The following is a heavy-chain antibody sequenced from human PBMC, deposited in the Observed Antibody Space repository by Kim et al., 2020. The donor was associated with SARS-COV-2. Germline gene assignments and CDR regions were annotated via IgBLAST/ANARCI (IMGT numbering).Heavy chain of an antibody. CDR3: ARDASVVIPFDY. J-gene: IGHJ4*02. D-gene: IGHD3-22*01. Sequence: NYAQKLQGRVTMTTDTSTSTAYMELRSLRSDDTAVYYCARDASVVIPFDYWGQGTLVTVSS. V-gene: IGHV1-18*01.